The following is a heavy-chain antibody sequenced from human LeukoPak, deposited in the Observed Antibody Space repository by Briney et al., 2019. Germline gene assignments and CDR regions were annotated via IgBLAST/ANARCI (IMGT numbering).Heavy chain of an antibody. D-gene: IGHD6-6*01. Sequence: PSETLSLTCAVYGGSFSGYYWSWIRQPPGKGLEWIGEINHSGSTNYNPSLKSRVTISVDTSKNQFSLKLSSVTAADTAVYYCARDRGIAARPTYYYYMDVWGKGTTATVSS. CDR3: ARDRGIAARPTYYYYMDV. J-gene: IGHJ6*03. V-gene: IGHV4-34*01. CDR2: INHSGST. CDR1: GGSFSGYY.